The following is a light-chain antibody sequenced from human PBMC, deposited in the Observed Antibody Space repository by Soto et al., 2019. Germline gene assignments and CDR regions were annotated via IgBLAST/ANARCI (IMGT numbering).Light chain of an antibody. J-gene: IGKJ5*01. CDR1: QGISSY. CDR3: QQLNSYPIT. CDR2: AAS. V-gene: IGKV1-9*01. Sequence: DIQLTQSPSFLSASIGDRVTITCRASQGISSYFAWYQQKPGKAPKLLIYAASTLQSGVPSRFSGSGSGTEXTXTXSSLQPEDFATYYCQQLNSYPITFGQGTRLEIK.